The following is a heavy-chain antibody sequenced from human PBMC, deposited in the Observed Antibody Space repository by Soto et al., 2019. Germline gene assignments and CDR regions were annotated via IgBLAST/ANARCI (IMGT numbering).Heavy chain of an antibody. CDR2: INPSGGST. D-gene: IGHD3-3*01. V-gene: IGHV1-46*01. CDR3: ARDHQLLRFLEWSPGGMDV. CDR1: GYTFTSYY. J-gene: IGHJ6*02. Sequence: ASVKVSCKASGYTFTSYYMHWVRQAPGQGLEWMGIINPSGGSTSYAPKFQGRVTMTRDTSTSTVYMELSSLRSEDTAVYYCARDHQLLRFLEWSPGGMDVWGQGTTVTVSS.